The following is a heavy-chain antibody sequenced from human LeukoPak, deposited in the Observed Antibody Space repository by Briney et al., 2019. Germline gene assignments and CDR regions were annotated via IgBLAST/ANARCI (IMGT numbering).Heavy chain of an antibody. Sequence: PGGSLRLSCAASGFTFSSYEMNWVRQAPGKGLEWVSYISSSGSTIYYADSVKGRFTISRDNAKNSLYLQMNSLRAEDTAVHYCARDENYYGSGSYLEIPLDYWGQGTLVTVSS. V-gene: IGHV3-48*03. CDR1: GFTFSSYE. D-gene: IGHD3-10*01. J-gene: IGHJ4*02. CDR2: ISSSGSTI. CDR3: ARDENYYGSGSYLEIPLDY.